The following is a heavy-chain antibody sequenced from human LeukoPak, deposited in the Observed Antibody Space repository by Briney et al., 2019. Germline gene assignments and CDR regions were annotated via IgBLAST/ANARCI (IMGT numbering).Heavy chain of an antibody. CDR3: ARDLGQLVLYYGMDV. CDR1: GGPFNNYA. Sequence: SVKVSCKTSGGPFNNYAITWLRQAPGQGLEWMGRIIPIVDRTDYAQKFQGRVTITADKFSSTAYMELSSLRSDDTAVYYCARDLGQLVLYYGMDVWGQGTTVTVSS. CDR2: IIPIVDRT. V-gene: IGHV1-69*04. J-gene: IGHJ6*02. D-gene: IGHD6-6*01.